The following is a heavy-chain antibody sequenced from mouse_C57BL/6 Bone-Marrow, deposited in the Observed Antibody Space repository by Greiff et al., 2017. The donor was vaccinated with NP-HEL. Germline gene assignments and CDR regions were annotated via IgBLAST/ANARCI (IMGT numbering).Heavy chain of an antibody. CDR1: GFTFSSYA. J-gene: IGHJ3*01. Sequence: EVNVVESGGGLVKPGGSLKLSCAASGFTFSSYAMSWVRQTPEKRLEWVATISDGGSYTYYPDNVKGRFPISSENAKNNLYLQMSHLKSEDTAMYYCARDRYYGSSYEAYWGQGTLVTVAA. CDR2: ISDGGSYT. D-gene: IGHD1-1*01. V-gene: IGHV5-4*01. CDR3: ARDRYYGSSYEAY.